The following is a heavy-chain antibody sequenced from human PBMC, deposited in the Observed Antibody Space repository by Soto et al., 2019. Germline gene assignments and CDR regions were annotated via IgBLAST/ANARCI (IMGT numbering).Heavy chain of an antibody. D-gene: IGHD5-18*01. CDR2: VNSDGSIT. CDR1: GFDFTNSW. V-gene: IGHV3-74*01. CDR3: TRDQRYSSAV. Sequence: EVQLVESGGGLVQPGGSLRLSCAASGFDFTNSWIHWVRQAPGKGLVWVSHVNSDGSITTYADSVKGRFTISRDNAKNTVYLQMNSLRVEDTAVYYCTRDQRYSSAVWGQGTLATVSS. J-gene: IGHJ4*02.